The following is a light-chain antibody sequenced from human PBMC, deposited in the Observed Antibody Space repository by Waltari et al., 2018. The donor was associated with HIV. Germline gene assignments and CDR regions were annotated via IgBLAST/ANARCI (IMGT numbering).Light chain of an antibody. J-gene: IGKJ4*01. V-gene: IGKV1-5*03. CDR3: QQYSSDPLT. CDR2: KAS. Sequence: DIQMTQSLSTLSASVGDKIIITCRASQSISNWLAWFQQKPGKAPKLLIYKASNLESGVPSRFSXSGSGTEFTLTINSLQPDDFATYFCQQYSSDPLTFGRGTRVEVK. CDR1: QSISNW.